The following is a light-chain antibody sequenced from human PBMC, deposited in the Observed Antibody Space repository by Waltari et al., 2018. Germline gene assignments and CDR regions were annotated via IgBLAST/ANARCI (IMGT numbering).Light chain of an antibody. V-gene: IGKV3-11*01. Sequence: DIVLTQSPATLSLSPAERATISCRASQSVRNYLAWYQQRPGQAPRLLIYAASNRATGIPARFSGSGSETDFTLTISSLEPEDFAVYYCQQRSNWPGTFGQGTKVEIK. J-gene: IGKJ1*01. CDR3: QQRSNWPGT. CDR2: AAS. CDR1: QSVRNY.